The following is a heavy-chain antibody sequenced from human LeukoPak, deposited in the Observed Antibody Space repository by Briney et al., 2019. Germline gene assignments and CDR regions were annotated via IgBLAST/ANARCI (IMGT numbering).Heavy chain of an antibody. V-gene: IGHV3-23*01. CDR2: ISGSGGST. CDR1: GFTFSSYA. CDR3: AKERDIVVVPAAIDY. D-gene: IGHD2-2*01. J-gene: IGHJ4*02. Sequence: GGSLRLSCAASGFTFSSYAMSGVRQAPGKGLEWVSAISGSGGSTYYADSVKGRFTISRDNSKNTLYLQMNSLRAEDTAVYYCAKERDIVVVPAAIDYWGQGTLVTVSS.